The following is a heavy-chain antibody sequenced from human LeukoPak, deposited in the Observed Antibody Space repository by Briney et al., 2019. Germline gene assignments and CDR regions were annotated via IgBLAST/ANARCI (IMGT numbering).Heavy chain of an antibody. CDR1: GGSISRDF. J-gene: IGHJ5*02. V-gene: IGHV4-59*01. CDR2: IYYTGST. CDR3: ASGYGDYWFDP. Sequence: KSSETLSLTCTVSGGSISRDFLSWIRQPPGKGLEWIGYIYYTGSTNYHPSLKSRVTISIDTSKNQFSLRLSSVTAADTAVYYCASGYGDYWFDPWGQGTLVTVSS. D-gene: IGHD4-17*01.